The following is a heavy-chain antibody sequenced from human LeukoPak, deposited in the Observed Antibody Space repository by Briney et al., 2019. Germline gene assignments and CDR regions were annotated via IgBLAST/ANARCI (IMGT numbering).Heavy chain of an antibody. CDR1: GGSFSGYY. D-gene: IGHD2-2*02. V-gene: IGHV4-34*01. CDR3: ARLSESSCNKWPCYYYGMDA. Sequence: SETLSLTCAVYGGSFSGYYWSWIRQPPGRGLEWIGEMNHGGTTNYNPALKSRVTISVDTSKNQFSLKLSSVTAADTAVYYCARLSESSCNKWPCYYYGMDAWGQGTTVTVSS. J-gene: IGHJ6*02. CDR2: MNHGGTT.